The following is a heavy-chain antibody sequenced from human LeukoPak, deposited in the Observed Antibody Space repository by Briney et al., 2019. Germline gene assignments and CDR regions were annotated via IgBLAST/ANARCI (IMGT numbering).Heavy chain of an antibody. CDR3: ARHSDSSSWYGPTGDWFDP. V-gene: IGHV5-51*01. D-gene: IGHD6-13*01. J-gene: IGHJ5*02. CDR1: GYSFTSYW. CDR2: IYPGDSNT. Sequence: GESLQISSQGSGYSFTSYWIGWVRQMPGEGLEWMGIIYPGDSNTIYSPSFQGQVTISADKSISTAYLQWSSLKASDTAMYYCARHSDSSSWYGPTGDWFDPWGQGTLVTVSS.